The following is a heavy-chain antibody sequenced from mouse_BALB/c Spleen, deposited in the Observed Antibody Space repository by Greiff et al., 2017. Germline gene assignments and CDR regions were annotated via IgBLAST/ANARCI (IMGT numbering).Heavy chain of an antibody. Sequence: QVQLQQSGAELARPGASVKMSCKASGYTFTSYTMHWVKQRPGQGLEWIGYINPSSGYTNYNQKFKDKATLTADKSSSTAYMQLSSLTSEDSAVYYCATTMITTSYAMDYWGQGTSVTVSS. CDR2: INPSSGYT. CDR1: GYTFTSYT. D-gene: IGHD2-4*01. J-gene: IGHJ4*01. V-gene: IGHV1-4*01. CDR3: ATTMITTSYAMDY.